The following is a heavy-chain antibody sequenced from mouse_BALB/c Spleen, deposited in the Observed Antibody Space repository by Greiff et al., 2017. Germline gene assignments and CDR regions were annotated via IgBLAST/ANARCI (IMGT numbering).Heavy chain of an antibody. V-gene: IGHV3-6*02. J-gene: IGHJ2*01. D-gene: IGHD1-1*01. Sequence: VQLKESGPSLVKPSQSLSLTCSVTGYSITSGYYWNWIRQFPGNKLEWMGYISYDGSNNYNPSLKNRISITRDTSKNQFFLKLNSVTTEDTATYYCAREDYGSSVDYWGQGTTLTVSS. CDR3: AREDYGSSVDY. CDR2: ISYDGSN. CDR1: GYSITSGYY.